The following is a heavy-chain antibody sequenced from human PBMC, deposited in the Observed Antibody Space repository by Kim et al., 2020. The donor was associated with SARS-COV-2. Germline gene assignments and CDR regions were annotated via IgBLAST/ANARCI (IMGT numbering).Heavy chain of an antibody. CDR2: MNPNSGNT. D-gene: IGHD3-3*01. CDR3: ARGSRITIFGVVVGVRSYMDV. Sequence: ASVKVSCKASGYTFTSYDINWVRQATGQGLEWMGWMNPNSGNTGYAQKFQGRVTMTRNTSISTAYMELSSLRSEDTAVYYCARGSRITIFGVVVGVRSYMDVWGKGTTVTVSS. CDR1: GYTFTSYD. V-gene: IGHV1-8*01. J-gene: IGHJ6*03.